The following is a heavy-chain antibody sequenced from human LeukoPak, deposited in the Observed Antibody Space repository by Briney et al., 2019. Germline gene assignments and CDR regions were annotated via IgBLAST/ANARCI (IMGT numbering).Heavy chain of an antibody. Sequence: GGSLRLSCAASGFTFSSYWMHWVRQAPGKGLVGVSRINSDGSSTNYADSVKGRFTISRDNAKNTLYLQMNSLRAEDTAVYYFXXXXXXSGGSCYSDGMDVWGQGTTVTVSS. CDR1: GFTFSSYW. CDR3: XXXXXXSGGSCYSDGMDV. V-gene: IGHV3-74*01. CDR2: INSDGSST. D-gene: IGHD2-15*01. J-gene: IGHJ6*02.